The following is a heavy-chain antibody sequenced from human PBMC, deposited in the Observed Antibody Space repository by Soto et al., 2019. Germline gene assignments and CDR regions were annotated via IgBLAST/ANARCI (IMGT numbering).Heavy chain of an antibody. Sequence: QVQLVQSGAEVKKPGASVKVSCKASGYTFTSYGISWVRQAPGQGLEWMGWISAYNGNTNYAQKLQGRVTMTTDTSTSIAYMELRSLRSDDTAVYYCARELLTTHYYYYGMDVWGQGTTVTVSS. CDR3: ARELLTTHYYYYGMDV. CDR2: ISAYNGNT. J-gene: IGHJ6*02. CDR1: GYTFTSYG. D-gene: IGHD4-4*01. V-gene: IGHV1-18*01.